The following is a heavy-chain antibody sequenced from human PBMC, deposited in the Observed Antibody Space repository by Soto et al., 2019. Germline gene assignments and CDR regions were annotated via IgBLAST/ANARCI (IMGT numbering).Heavy chain of an antibody. CDR1: GFTFSSYA. Sequence: QVQLVESGGGVVQPGRSLRLSCAASGFTFSSYAMHWVRQAPGKGLEWVAVISYDGSNKYYADSVKGRFTISRDNSKNTLYLQMSSLRAEDTAVYFCASTWSGYYYFDSWGQGTLVTVSS. J-gene: IGHJ4*02. CDR3: ASTWSGYYYFDS. V-gene: IGHV3-30-3*01. D-gene: IGHD3-3*01. CDR2: ISYDGSNK.